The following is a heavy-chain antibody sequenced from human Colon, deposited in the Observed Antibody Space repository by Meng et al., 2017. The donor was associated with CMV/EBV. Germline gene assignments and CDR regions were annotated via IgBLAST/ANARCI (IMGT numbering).Heavy chain of an antibody. J-gene: IGHJ4*02. Sequence: SCAASGFIFSDYYMNWIRQAPGKGLEWLSYISSSGSSVYYTDSVKGRFTISRDNAKNSLYQQMNSLRAEDTAVYYCARDGRDSNPDYWGQGTLVTVSS. V-gene: IGHV3-11*04. D-gene: IGHD4-11*01. CDR1: GFIFSDYY. CDR3: ARDGRDSNPDY. CDR2: ISSSGSSV.